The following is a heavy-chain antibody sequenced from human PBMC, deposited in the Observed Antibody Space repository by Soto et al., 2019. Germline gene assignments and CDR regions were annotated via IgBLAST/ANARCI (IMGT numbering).Heavy chain of an antibody. Sequence: GGSLRLSCAASGFTFSSYSMNWVRQAPGKGLEWVSSISSSSSYIYYADSVKGRFTISRDNAKNSLYLQMNSLRAEDTAVYYCARSSSKLRGPQYYFDYWGQGTLVTVSS. D-gene: IGHD4-17*01. CDR2: ISSSSSYI. CDR3: ARSSSKLRGPQYYFDY. V-gene: IGHV3-21*04. J-gene: IGHJ4*02. CDR1: GFTFSSYS.